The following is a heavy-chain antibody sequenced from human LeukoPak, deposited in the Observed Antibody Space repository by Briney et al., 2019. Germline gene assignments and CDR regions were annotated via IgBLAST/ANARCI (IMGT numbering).Heavy chain of an antibody. D-gene: IGHD4-17*01. CDR1: GFTFSSSA. CDR3: AEGLRF. V-gene: IGHV3-23*01. J-gene: IGHJ4*02. Sequence: GGSLRLSCAASGFTFSSSAMSWVRQAPGKGLEWVSTISDNGGSTYYADSVKGRFIISRDNSKNTLYLQMNSLRAEDTAIYYCAEGLRFWGQGTLVTVSS. CDR2: ISDNGGST.